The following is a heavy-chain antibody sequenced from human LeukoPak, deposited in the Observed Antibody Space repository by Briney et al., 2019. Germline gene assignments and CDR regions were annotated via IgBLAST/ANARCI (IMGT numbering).Heavy chain of an antibody. D-gene: IGHD3-3*01. CDR1: GFSFTNYA. CDR3: ARDRAWNYFDY. Sequence: GGSLRPSCAASGFSFTNYAMNWVRQAPGKGLEWVAIISNDGSRKYYAHSVEGRFTISRDNSKNTLYLQMDSLRAEDTAVYYCARDRAWNYFDYWGQGTLVTVSS. CDR2: ISNDGSRK. V-gene: IGHV3-30*03. J-gene: IGHJ4*02.